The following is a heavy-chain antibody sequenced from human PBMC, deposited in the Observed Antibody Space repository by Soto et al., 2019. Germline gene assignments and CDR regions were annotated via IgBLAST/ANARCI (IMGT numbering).Heavy chain of an antibody. Sequence: QMQLVESGGGVVQPGTSLRLSCVGSGFTFSFFDLHWVRQATGKGVEWVSLISYDGRRKFYADSVKGRVTISRDNSKSTVSLQLNSVGVEDTAVYYCARGSEGVIPSRSALDVWRPATTVTVSS. CDR1: GFTFSFFD. CDR3: ARGSEGVIPSRSALDV. CDR2: ISYDGRRK. V-gene: IGHV3-30*04. D-gene: IGHD2-21*01. J-gene: IGHJ6*02.